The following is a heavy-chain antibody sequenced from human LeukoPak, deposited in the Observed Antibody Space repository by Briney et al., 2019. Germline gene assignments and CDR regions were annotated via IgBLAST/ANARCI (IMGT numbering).Heavy chain of an antibody. Sequence: PGGSLRLSCVVSGFTLPYGMSWVRQAPGKGLEWVSYVSATGYTTSYADSVKGRFTISRDNAKNTVFLQMDSLRAEDTAMYFCVRDVGAVRGEVYFDYWGQGTLVTVSS. V-gene: IGHV3-23*01. CDR1: GFTLPYG. J-gene: IGHJ4*02. CDR2: VSATGYTT. CDR3: VRDVGAVRGEVYFDY. D-gene: IGHD3-10*01.